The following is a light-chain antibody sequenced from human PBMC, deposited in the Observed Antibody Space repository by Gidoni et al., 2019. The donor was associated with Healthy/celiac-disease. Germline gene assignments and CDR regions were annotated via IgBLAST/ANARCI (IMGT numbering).Light chain of an antibody. V-gene: IGLV2-23*02. CDR3: CSYAGRGV. CDR1: SSHVGSYNL. Sequence: QSALPQPASVSGSPGQSITISCTGTSSHVGSYNLVPWYQQHPGKAPKLMIYEVSKRPSGVSNRFSGSKSGNTASLTISGLQAEDEADYYCCSYAGRGVFGTGTKVTVL. CDR2: EVS. J-gene: IGLJ1*01.